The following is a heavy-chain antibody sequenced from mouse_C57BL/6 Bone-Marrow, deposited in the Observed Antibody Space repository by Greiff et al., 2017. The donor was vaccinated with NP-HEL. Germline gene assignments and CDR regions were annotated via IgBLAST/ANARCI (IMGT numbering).Heavy chain of an antibody. CDR1: GYTFTSYW. CDR3: ARQGELRRYFDV. J-gene: IGHJ1*03. D-gene: IGHD2-4*01. CDR2: IYPSDSET. V-gene: IGHV1-61*01. Sequence: QVQLKQPGAELVRPGSSVKLSCKASGYTFTSYWMDWVKQRPGQGLEWIGNIYPSDSETHYNQKFKDKATLTVEKSSSTAYMQLSSMTSEDSAVYYCARQGELRRYFDVWGTGTTVTVSS.